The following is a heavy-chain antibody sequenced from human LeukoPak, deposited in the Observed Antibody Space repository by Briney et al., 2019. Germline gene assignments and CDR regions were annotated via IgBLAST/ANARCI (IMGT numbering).Heavy chain of an antibody. CDR1: GGSISSYY. V-gene: IGHV4-59*01. Sequence: SETLSLTCTVSGGSISSYYWSWIRQPPGKGLEWIGYIYYTGSTYYTPALKSRLTISVDTSKNQFSLKLSSVTAADTAVYYCASGSSWSQDWGQGTLVTVSS. CDR2: IYYTGST. D-gene: IGHD6-13*01. J-gene: IGHJ4*02. CDR3: ASGSSWSQD.